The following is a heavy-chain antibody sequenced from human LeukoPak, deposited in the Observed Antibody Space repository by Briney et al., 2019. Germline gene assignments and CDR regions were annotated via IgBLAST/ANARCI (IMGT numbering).Heavy chain of an antibody. Sequence: GGSLRLSCSGSGFTLSSYAMYWVRQAPGKGLEYVSGISSSGGSTYYADSLKGRFTISRDNSKNTLFLQMSGLRAEDTAVYYCVSGIAATPFDYWGQGTLVTVSS. V-gene: IGHV3-64D*09. D-gene: IGHD2-15*01. CDR1: GFTLSSYA. J-gene: IGHJ4*02. CDR2: ISSSGGST. CDR3: VSGIAATPFDY.